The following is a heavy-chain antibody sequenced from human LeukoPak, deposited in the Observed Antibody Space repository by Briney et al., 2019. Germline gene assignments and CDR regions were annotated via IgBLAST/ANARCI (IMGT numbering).Heavy chain of an antibody. CDR1: GFTFSSYA. Sequence: GGSLRLSCAASGFTFSSYAMSWVRQAPGEGLEWVSAISGSGGSTYYADSVKGRFTISRGNSKNTLYLQMNSLRAEDTAVYYCAKDYYDSSGYLDYWGQGTLVTVSS. D-gene: IGHD3-22*01. V-gene: IGHV3-23*01. J-gene: IGHJ4*02. CDR2: ISGSGGST. CDR3: AKDYYDSSGYLDY.